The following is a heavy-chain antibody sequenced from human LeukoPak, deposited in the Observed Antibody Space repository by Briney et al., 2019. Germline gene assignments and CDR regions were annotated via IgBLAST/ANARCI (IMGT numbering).Heavy chain of an antibody. CDR2: IYHSGST. V-gene: IGHV4-4*02. Sequence: SETLSLTCAVSGGSISSSNWWSWVRQPPGKGLEWIGEIYHSGSTNYNPSLKSRVTISVDKSKNQFSLKLSSVTAADTAVYYCASPTVGAGTYYFDYWGQGTLVTVSS. CDR3: ASPTVGAGTYYFDY. D-gene: IGHD1-26*01. CDR1: GGSISSSNW. J-gene: IGHJ4*02.